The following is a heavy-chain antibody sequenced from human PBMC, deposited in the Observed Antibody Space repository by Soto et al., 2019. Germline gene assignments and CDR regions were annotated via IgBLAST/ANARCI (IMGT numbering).Heavy chain of an antibody. D-gene: IGHD1-1*01. Sequence: SETLSLTCTVSGASISGFYWSWIRKSAGKGLEWIGRIYATGTTDYNPSLKSRVMMSVDTSKKQFSLKLRSVTAADTAVCYCVRDGTKTLRDWFDPWGQGSSVTVSS. J-gene: IGHJ5*02. CDR1: GASISGFY. CDR2: IYATGTT. CDR3: VRDGTKTLRDWFDP. V-gene: IGHV4-4*07.